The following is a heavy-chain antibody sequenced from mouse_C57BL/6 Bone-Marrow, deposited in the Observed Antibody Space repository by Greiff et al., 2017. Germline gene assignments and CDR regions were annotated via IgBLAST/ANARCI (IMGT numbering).Heavy chain of an antibody. CDR3: ARCGYYVRGYFDD. Sequence: QVQLQQPGAELVKPGASVKLSCKASGYTFTSYWMHWVKQRPGQGLEWIGMIHPNSGSTNYNEKFKSKATLTVDKSSSTAFMQLSSLTSEDSAVYYCARCGYYVRGYFDDWGTGTTVTVSS. CDR2: IHPNSGST. CDR1: GYTFTSYW. V-gene: IGHV1-64*01. J-gene: IGHJ1*03. D-gene: IGHD2-3*01.